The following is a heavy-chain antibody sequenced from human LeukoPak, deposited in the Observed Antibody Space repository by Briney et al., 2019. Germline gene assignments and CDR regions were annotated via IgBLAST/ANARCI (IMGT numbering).Heavy chain of an antibody. V-gene: IGHV3-64D*06. CDR1: GFTFSNYA. D-gene: IGHD1-26*01. Sequence: GGSLRLSCAVSGFTFSNYAIHWVRQAPGKGLEYVSAISSNGGSTYYADSVKGRFTISRDNSKNTLYLQMSSLRAEDTAVYYCVKERLSGSYNYWGQGTLVTVSS. CDR3: VKERLSGSYNY. CDR2: ISSNGGST. J-gene: IGHJ4*02.